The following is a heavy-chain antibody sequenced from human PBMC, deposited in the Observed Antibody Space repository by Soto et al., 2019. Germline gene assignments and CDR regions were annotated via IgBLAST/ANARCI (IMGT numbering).Heavy chain of an antibody. V-gene: IGHV3-30*18. CDR2: ISYDGSNQ. CDR1: GFTFNIYG. J-gene: IGHJ4*02. CDR3: AKDQASGQGSFDS. Sequence: QRLSCAASGFTFNIYGMHWVRQAPDKGLEWVALISYDGSNQYYADSVKGRFTISRDNSKNTLFLQMNSLRADDTPVYYCAKDQASGQGSFDSWGQGTLVNVSS.